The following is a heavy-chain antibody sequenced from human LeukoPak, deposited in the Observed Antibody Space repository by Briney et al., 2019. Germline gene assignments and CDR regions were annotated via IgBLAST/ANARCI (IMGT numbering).Heavy chain of an antibody. CDR2: IWFDGSEQ. D-gene: IGHD3-16*02. CDR3: AREGDSRWGELSP. J-gene: IGHJ1*01. Sequence: GRSLRLSCAASGFTFSTYAIHWVRQAPGKGLEWVAVIWFDGSEQYYADSVKVRFIISRDNSKSTSNLQLNSLRAEDTAVYYCAREGDSRWGELSPWGQGTLVTVSS. V-gene: IGHV3-33*01. CDR1: GFTFSTYA.